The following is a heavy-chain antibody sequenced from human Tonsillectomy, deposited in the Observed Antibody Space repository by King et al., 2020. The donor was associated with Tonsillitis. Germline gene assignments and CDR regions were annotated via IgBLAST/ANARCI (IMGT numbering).Heavy chain of an antibody. Sequence: LQLQESGPGLVKPSETLSLTCTVSGGSISSSSYYWGWIRQPPGQGLEWIGSIYYSGSTYYNPSLKSRVTISVDTSKTQFSLKLISVTAADTAVYYCARKIIEEYCSGGSCYPNSYYYYGMDVWGQGTTVTVSS. V-gene: IGHV4-39*01. CDR3: ARKIIEEYCSGGSCYPNSYYYYGMDV. CDR1: GGSISSSSYY. CDR2: IYYSGST. D-gene: IGHD2-15*01. J-gene: IGHJ6*02.